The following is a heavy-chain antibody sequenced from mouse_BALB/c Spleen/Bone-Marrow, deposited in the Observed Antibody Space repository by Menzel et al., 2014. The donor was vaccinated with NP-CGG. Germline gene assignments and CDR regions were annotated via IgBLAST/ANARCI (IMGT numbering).Heavy chain of an antibody. CDR3: ARQILRGFAY. J-gene: IGHJ3*01. Sequence: EVKLMESGGGLVKPGGSLKLSCAASGFAFSSYDMSWVRQTPEKRLEWAAYISSGGGSTYYSDTVKGRFTISRDSAKNTLYLQMSSLKSEDTAMYYCARQILRGFAYWGQGTLVTVSA. CDR2: ISSGGGST. D-gene: IGHD1-1*01. V-gene: IGHV5-12-1*01. CDR1: GFAFSSYD.